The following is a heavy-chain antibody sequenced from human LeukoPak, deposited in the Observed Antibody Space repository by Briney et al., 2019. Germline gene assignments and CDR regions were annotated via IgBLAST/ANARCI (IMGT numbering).Heavy chain of an antibody. D-gene: IGHD2-2*01. CDR2: IYTSGST. J-gene: IGHJ6*03. V-gene: IGHV4-61*02. CDR3: ARAGVPAAIGPYYYYYYMDV. Sequence: SETLSLTCTVSGGSISSGSYYWSWIRQPAGKGLEWIGRIYTSGSTNYNPSLKSRVTISVDTSKNQFSLNLSSVTAADTAVYYCARAGVPAAIGPYYYYYYMDVWGKGTTVTVSS. CDR1: GGSISSGSYY.